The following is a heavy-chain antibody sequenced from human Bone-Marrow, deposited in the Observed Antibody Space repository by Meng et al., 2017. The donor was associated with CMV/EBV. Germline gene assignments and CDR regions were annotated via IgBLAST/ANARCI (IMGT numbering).Heavy chain of an antibody. CDR2: VSPNNGFT. CDR1: GYTFTDFH. J-gene: IGHJ4*02. Sequence: ASVKVSCKTSGYTFTDFHIRIHWVRQAPGQGLDWMGFVSPNNGFTFLAQKFQGRVTMTRNTSINTAYMDLNSLRSDDTAVYFCARDQSGTYEYWGQGTLVTVSS. D-gene: IGHD6-25*01. V-gene: IGHV1-2*02. CDR3: ARDQSGTYEY.